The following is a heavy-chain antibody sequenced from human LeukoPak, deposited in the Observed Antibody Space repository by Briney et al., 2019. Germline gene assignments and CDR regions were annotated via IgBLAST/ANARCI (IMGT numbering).Heavy chain of an antibody. CDR3: ARDPIVGATTGYFDY. D-gene: IGHD1-26*01. CDR1: GYTFTSYY. V-gene: IGHV1-46*01. Sequence: ASVTVSYKASGYTFTSYYMHWVRQAPGQGLEWMGIINPSGGSTSYAQKFQGRVTMTRDTSTITVYMELSSLRSEDTAVYYCARDPIVGATTGYFDYWGQGTLVTVSS. CDR2: INPSGGST. J-gene: IGHJ4*02.